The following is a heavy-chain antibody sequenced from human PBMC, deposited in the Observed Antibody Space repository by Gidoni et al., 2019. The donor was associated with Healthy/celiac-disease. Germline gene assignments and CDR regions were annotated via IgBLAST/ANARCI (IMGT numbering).Heavy chain of an antibody. CDR2: IKQDGSEK. V-gene: IGHV3-7*01. CDR1: GFTFSSYW. Sequence: EVQLVESGGGLVQPGGSLRLSCAASGFTFSSYWMSWVRQAPGKGLEWVANIKQDGSEKYYVDSVKGRFTISRDNAKNSLYLQMNSLRAEDTAVYYCARGIEYRSSSREVYWGQGTLVTVSS. D-gene: IGHD6-6*01. CDR3: ARGIEYRSSSREVY. J-gene: IGHJ4*02.